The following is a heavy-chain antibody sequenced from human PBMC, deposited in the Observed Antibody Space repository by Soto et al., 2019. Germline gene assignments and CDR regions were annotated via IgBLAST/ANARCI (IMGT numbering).Heavy chain of an antibody. D-gene: IGHD1-26*01. V-gene: IGHV3-30*18. CDR2: ISYDGSNK. Sequence: PGGVLRLSCAASGFTFSSYGMHWVRQAPGKGLEWVAVISYDGSNKYYADSVKGRFTISRDNSKNTLYLQVNSLRAEDTAVYYCAKDLYSGSSHPDYWGQGTLVTVSS. J-gene: IGHJ4*02. CDR1: GFTFSSYG. CDR3: AKDLYSGSSHPDY.